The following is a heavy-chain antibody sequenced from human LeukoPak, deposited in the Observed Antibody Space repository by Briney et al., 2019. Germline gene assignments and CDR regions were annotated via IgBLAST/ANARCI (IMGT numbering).Heavy chain of an antibody. CDR1: GGSFTSFY. Sequence: NSSETLSHTCTVSGGSFTSFYWSWIRQPPGKGLEWIGYIYYSGSTNYNPSLKSRVTISIDTSKNQLSLKLSSVTGADTAVYYCARGGSSGWLDYWGQGTLVTV. J-gene: IGHJ4*02. D-gene: IGHD6-19*01. CDR2: IYYSGST. V-gene: IGHV4-59*01. CDR3: ARGGSSGWLDY.